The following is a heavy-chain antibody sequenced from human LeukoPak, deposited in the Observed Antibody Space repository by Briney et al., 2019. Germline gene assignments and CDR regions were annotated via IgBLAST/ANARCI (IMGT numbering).Heavy chain of an antibody. J-gene: IGHJ3*02. CDR2: ITGSGGRT. CDR3: ASQSSGWFEGAFDI. D-gene: IGHD6-19*01. CDR1: GFTFSSYA. V-gene: IGHV3-23*01. Sequence: QPGGSLRLSCAASGFTFSSYAMNWVRQAPGKGLEWVSAITGSGGRTYYADSVKGRFTISRDNAKNTLYLQMNSLRAEDTAVYYCASQSSGWFEGAFDIWGQGTMVTVSS.